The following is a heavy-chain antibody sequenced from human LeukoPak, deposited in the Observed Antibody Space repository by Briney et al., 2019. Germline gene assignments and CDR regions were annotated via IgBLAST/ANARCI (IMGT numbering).Heavy chain of an antibody. Sequence: GGSLRLSCAASGFTFRTYAMSWVRQAPGKGLEWVSAISGSGGSTYYADSVKGRFTISRDNSKNTLYLQMNSLRAEDTAVYYCAKDARSFYCSGGSCYSTDWGQGTLVTVSS. CDR2: ISGSGGST. CDR3: AKDARSFYCSGGSCYSTD. D-gene: IGHD2-15*01. V-gene: IGHV3-23*01. CDR1: GFTFRTYA. J-gene: IGHJ4*02.